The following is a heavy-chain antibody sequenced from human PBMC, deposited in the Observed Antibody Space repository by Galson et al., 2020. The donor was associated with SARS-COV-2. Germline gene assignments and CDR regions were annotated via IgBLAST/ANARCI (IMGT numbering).Heavy chain of an antibody. CDR2: ISWNSGSI. D-gene: IGHD3-3*01. V-gene: IGHV3-9*01. CDR1: GFTFDDYA. J-gene: IGHJ6*02. CDR3: AKGSPRYDFWSGYPFGFYYYYGMDV. Sequence: TGGSLRLSCAASGFTFDDYAMHWVRQAPGKGLEWVSGISWNSGSIGYADSVKGRFTISRDNAKNSLYLQMNSLRAEDTALYYCAKGSPRYDFWSGYPFGFYYYYGMDVWGQGTTVTVSS.